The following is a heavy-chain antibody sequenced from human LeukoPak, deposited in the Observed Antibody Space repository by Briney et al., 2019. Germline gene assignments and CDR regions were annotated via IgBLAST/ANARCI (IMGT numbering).Heavy chain of an antibody. CDR3: ARDPRLVVPAASFDY. Sequence: GGSLRLSCAASGFTFSSYWMSWVRQAPGKGLEWVANIKQDGSEKYYVDSVKGRFTISRDNAKNSLYLQMNSLRADDKAVYYSARDPRLVVPAASFDYWGQGTLVTVSS. CDR1: GFTFSSYW. V-gene: IGHV3-7*01. J-gene: IGHJ4*02. D-gene: IGHD2-2*01. CDR2: IKQDGSEK.